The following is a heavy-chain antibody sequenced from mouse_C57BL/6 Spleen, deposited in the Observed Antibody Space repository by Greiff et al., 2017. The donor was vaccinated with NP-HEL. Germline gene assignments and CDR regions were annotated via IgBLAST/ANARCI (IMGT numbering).Heavy chain of an antibody. CDR1: GFNIKDDY. CDR2: IDPENGDT. CDR3: TTHPYYYGSRRGYFDY. V-gene: IGHV14-4*01. J-gene: IGHJ2*01. D-gene: IGHD1-1*01. Sequence: EVQLQQSGAELVRPGASVKLSCTASGFNIKDDYMHWVKQRPEQGLEWIGWIDPENGDTEYASKFQGKATITADTSSNTAYLQLSSLTSEDTAVSYCTTHPYYYGSRRGYFDYCGQGTTLTVSS.